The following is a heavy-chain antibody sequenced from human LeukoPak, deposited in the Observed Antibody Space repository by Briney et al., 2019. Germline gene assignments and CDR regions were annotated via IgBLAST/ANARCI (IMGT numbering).Heavy chain of an antibody. D-gene: IGHD5-12*01. CDR2: ISSSSSYI. V-gene: IGHV3-21*01. Sequence: GGSLRLSCAASGFTFSSYSMNWVRQAPGKGLEWVSSISSSSSYIYYAVSVKGRFTISRDNAKNSLHLQMNSLRAEDTAVYYCARASNIVATTAPDYWGQGTLVTVSS. J-gene: IGHJ4*02. CDR3: ARASNIVATTAPDY. CDR1: GFTFSSYS.